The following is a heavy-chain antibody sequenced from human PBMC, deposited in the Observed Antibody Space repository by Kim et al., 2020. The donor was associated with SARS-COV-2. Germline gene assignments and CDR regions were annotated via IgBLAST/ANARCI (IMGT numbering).Heavy chain of an antibody. CDR1: GYSFTSYW. V-gene: IGHV5-51*01. CDR3: ARRLRSRDYYYGMDV. J-gene: IGHJ6*02. CDR2: IYPGDSDT. Sequence: GESLKISCKGSGYSFTSYWIGWVRQMPGKGLEWMGIIYPGDSDTRYSPSFQGQVTISADKSISTAYLQWSSLKASDTAMYYCARRLRSRDYYYGMDVWGQGTTVTVSS. D-gene: IGHD3-16*01.